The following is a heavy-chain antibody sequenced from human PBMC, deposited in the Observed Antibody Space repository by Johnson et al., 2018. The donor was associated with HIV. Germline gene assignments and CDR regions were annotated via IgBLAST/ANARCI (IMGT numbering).Heavy chain of an antibody. CDR2: IYSGGST. Sequence: QVQLVESGGGLVQPGGSLRLSCAASGFTFSSSAMHWVHQAPGKGLEWVSVIYSGGSTYYADSVRGRFTISRDNSKNTLYLQMNSLRAEDTAVYYCAREGEGYSSSWYDAFDIWGQGTMVTVSS. CDR3: AREGEGYSSSWYDAFDI. J-gene: IGHJ3*02. D-gene: IGHD6-13*01. V-gene: IGHV3-NL1*01. CDR1: GFTFSSSA.